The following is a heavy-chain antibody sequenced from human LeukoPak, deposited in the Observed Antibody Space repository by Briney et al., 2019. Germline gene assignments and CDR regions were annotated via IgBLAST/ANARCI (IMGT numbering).Heavy chain of an antibody. V-gene: IGHV4-59*01. CDR1: GASISSYS. Sequence: SETPSLTCTVSGASISSYSWSWIRQPPGKGLEWVGFIYHTGSTNYNPSLQSRVTISVDTSKKQFSLKLSSVTAADTAVYYCARDLGSAGLFDYWGQGTLATVSS. CDR2: IYHTGST. D-gene: IGHD6-13*01. J-gene: IGHJ4*02. CDR3: ARDLGSAGLFDY.